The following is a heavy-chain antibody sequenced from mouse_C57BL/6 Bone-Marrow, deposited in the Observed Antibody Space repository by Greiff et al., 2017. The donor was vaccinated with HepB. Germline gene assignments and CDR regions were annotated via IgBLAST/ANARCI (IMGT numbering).Heavy chain of an antibody. CDR2: INPNNGGT. J-gene: IGHJ3*01. Sequence: VQLQQSGPELVKPGASVKISCKASGYTFTDYYMNWVKQSHGKSLEWIGDINPNNGGTSYNQKFKGKATLTVDKSSSTAYMELRSLTSEDSAVYYCARIYYYGSSYPWFAYWGQGTLVTVSA. CDR1: GYTFTDYY. D-gene: IGHD1-1*01. CDR3: ARIYYYGSSYPWFAY. V-gene: IGHV1-26*01.